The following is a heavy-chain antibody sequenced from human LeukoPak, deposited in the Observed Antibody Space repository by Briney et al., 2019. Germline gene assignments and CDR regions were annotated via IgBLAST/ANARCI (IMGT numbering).Heavy chain of an antibody. J-gene: IGHJ6*03. Sequence: SETLSLTCTVSGYSISSGYYWGWIRQPPGKGLEWIGSIYHSGSTNYNPSLKSRVTISVDTSKNQFSLKLSSVTAADTAVYYCARGRAAAGTFNYYYYYYMDVWGKGTTVTVSS. CDR1: GYSISSGYY. CDR3: ARGRAAAGTFNYYYYYYMDV. V-gene: IGHV4-38-2*02. CDR2: IYHSGST. D-gene: IGHD6-13*01.